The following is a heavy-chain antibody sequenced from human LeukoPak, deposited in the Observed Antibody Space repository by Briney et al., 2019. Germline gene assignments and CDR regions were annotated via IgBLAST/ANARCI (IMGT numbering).Heavy chain of an antibody. Sequence: GGSLRLSCAASGFTFSSYAMSWVRQAPGKGLEWVSAISGSGGSTYYADSVKGRFTISRDNSKNTLYLQMNSLRAEDTAVYYRAKSADYDILTGYYDYWGQGTLVTVSS. D-gene: IGHD3-9*01. CDR2: ISGSGGST. CDR1: GFTFSSYA. J-gene: IGHJ4*02. V-gene: IGHV3-23*01. CDR3: AKSADYDILTGYYDY.